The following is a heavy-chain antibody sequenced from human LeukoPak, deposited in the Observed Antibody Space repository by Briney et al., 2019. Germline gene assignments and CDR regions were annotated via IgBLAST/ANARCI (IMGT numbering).Heavy chain of an antibody. CDR3: ARDQISIFGVANDY. D-gene: IGHD3-3*01. CDR2: IKQDGSEK. V-gene: IGHV3-7*01. J-gene: IGHJ4*02. Sequence: GGSLRLSCAASGLTFSSYWMSWVRQAPEKGLEWVANIKQDGSEKYYVDSVKGRLTISRDNAKNSLYLQMNSLRAEDTAVYYCARDQISIFGVANDYRGQGTLVTVSS. CDR1: GLTFSSYW.